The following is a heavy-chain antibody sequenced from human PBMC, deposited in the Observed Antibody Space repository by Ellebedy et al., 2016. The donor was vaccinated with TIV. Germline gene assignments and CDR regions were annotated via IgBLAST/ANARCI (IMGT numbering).Heavy chain of an antibody. V-gene: IGHV3-21*01. D-gene: IGHD4-17*01. Sequence: PGGSLRLSCAASGFTFSSYTLNRVRQAPGKGLEWVSSISTSSSYIYYADSVKGRFTISRDNAKNSLFLQMASLRAEDTAVYYCARKVPAPTTVPPNWYFDLWGRGTLVIVSS. J-gene: IGHJ2*01. CDR3: ARKVPAPTTVPPNWYFDL. CDR2: ISTSSSYI. CDR1: GFTFSSYT.